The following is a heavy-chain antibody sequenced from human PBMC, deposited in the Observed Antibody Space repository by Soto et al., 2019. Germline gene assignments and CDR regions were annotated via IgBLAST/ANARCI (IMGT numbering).Heavy chain of an antibody. D-gene: IGHD3-22*01. CDR1: GGSISSYY. CDR2: IYYSGST. J-gene: IGHJ5*02. V-gene: IGHV4-59*01. CDR3: AXNYYDSSGSWFDNWFDP. Sequence: SETLSLTCTVSGGSISSYYWSWIRQPPGKGLEWIGYIYYSGSTNYNPSLKSRVTISVDTSKNQFSLKLSSVTAADTAVYYCAXNYYDSSGSWFDNWFDPWGQGTLVTVSS.